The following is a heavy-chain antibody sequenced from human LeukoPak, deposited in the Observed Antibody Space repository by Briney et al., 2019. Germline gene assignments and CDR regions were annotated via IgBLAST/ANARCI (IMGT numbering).Heavy chain of an antibody. J-gene: IGHJ6*03. CDR2: IYSDGST. CDR3: ARRDYYYYYMDV. V-gene: IGHV3-66*02. CDR1: GFTVSSNY. Sequence: GGSLRLSCVASGFTVSSNYMSWVRQAPGKGLEWVSVIYSDGSTNYADSVKGRFTISRDNSKNTLYLQMNSLRAEDTAVYYCARRDYYYYYMDVWGKGTTVTVSS.